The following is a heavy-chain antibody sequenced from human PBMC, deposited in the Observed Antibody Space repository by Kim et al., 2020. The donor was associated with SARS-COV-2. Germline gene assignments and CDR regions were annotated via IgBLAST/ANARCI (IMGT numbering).Heavy chain of an antibody. J-gene: IGHJ4*02. D-gene: IGHD1-26*01. CDR3: ARGDRGRWGN. V-gene: IGHV4-39*01. Sequence: STFYNPSLKSRVTISVDTSKDQFSLKLGSVTAADTAVYYCARGDRGRWGNWGQGTLVTVSS. CDR2: ST.